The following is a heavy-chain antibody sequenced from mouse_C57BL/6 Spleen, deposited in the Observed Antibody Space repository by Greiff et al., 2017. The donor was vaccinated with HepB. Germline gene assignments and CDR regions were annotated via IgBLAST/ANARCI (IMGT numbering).Heavy chain of an antibody. CDR1: GFTFSSYT. CDR3: ARHPYYYGSSYYFDY. V-gene: IGHV5-9*01. D-gene: IGHD1-1*01. J-gene: IGHJ2*01. Sequence: DVKLVESGGGLVKPGGSLKLSCAASGFTFSSYTMSWVRQTPEKRLEWVATISGGGGNTYYPDSVKGRFTISRDNAKNTLYLQMSSLRSEDTALYYCARHPYYYGSSYYFDYWGQGTTLTVSS. CDR2: ISGGGGNT.